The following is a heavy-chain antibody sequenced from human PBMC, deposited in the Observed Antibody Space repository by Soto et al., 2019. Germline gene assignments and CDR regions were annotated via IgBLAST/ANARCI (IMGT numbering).Heavy chain of an antibody. V-gene: IGHV3-30*18. Sequence: PGGSLRLSCAPCGFSFSHYGLDWVRQARGKALEWVALISYDGRKIYYADSVNGPFTIPRPNSKTTLYLPIPTLKTDSTAVYYCAKMSVQQIQLWFHFAIDHWGQGTLVPVSS. CDR2: ISYDGRKI. CDR1: GFSFSHYG. J-gene: IGHJ4*02. D-gene: IGHD5-18*01. CDR3: AKMSVQQIQLWFHFAIDH.